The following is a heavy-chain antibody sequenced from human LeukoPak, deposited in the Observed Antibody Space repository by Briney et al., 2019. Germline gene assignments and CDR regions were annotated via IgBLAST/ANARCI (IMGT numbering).Heavy chain of an antibody. CDR2: ISSTSTYI. CDR3: ARGGAYGDYDN. D-gene: IGHD4-17*01. Sequence: GGSLRLSCAASGFTFTTYSMNWVRRAPGKGLEWVSSISSTSTYIYYADSVKGRFAISRDNAKNSLYLQMNGLRAEDTAIYYCARGGAYGDYDNWGQGTLVTVSS. CDR1: GFTFTTYS. J-gene: IGHJ4*02. V-gene: IGHV3-21*01.